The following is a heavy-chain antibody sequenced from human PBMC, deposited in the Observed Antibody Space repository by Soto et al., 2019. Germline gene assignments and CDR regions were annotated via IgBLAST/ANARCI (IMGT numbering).Heavy chain of an antibody. CDR3: ARQDFGVVSPFDP. CDR1: GGSFSGYY. CDR2: INHSGST. V-gene: IGHV4-34*01. J-gene: IGHJ5*02. D-gene: IGHD3-3*01. Sequence: SETLSLTCAVYGGSFSGYYWSWIRQPPGKGLEWIGEINHSGSTNYNPSLKSRVTISVDTSKNQFSLKLSSVTAADTAVYYCARQDFGVVSPFDPWGQGTLVTVSS.